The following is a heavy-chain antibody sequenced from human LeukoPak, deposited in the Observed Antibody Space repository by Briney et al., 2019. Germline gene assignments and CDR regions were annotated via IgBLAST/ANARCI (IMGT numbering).Heavy chain of an antibody. CDR3: AKGRSGGIAAGGI. D-gene: IGHD6-13*01. J-gene: IGHJ3*02. V-gene: IGHV3-30*02. Sequence: PGGSLRLSCAASGFTFSSYGMHWVRQAPGKGLEWVAFIRYDGSNKYYADSVKGRFTISRDNSKNALSLQMNSLRLEDTAVYYCAKGRSGGIAAGGIWGQGTMVIVSS. CDR1: GFTFSSYG. CDR2: IRYDGSNK.